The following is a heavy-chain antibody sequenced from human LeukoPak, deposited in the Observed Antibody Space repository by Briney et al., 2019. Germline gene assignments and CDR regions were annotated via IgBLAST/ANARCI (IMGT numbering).Heavy chain of an antibody. Sequence: ASVKVSCKASGGTFSSYAISWVRQAPGQGLVWMGRIIPIFGTANYAQKFQGRVTITTDESTSTAYMELSSLRSEDTAVYYCARQDGYNYPFDYWGQGTLVTVSS. J-gene: IGHJ4*02. V-gene: IGHV1-69*05. CDR3: ARQDGYNYPFDY. CDR1: GGTFSSYA. CDR2: IIPIFGTA. D-gene: IGHD5-24*01.